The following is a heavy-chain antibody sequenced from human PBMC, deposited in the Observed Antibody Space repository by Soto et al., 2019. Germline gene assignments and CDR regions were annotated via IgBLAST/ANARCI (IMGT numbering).Heavy chain of an antibody. CDR1: GYSFTSYW. J-gene: IGHJ6*02. CDR2: IYPGDSDT. V-gene: IGHV5-51*01. CDR3: ARPLAGTHYYYGMDV. Sequence: GESLKISCKGSGYSFTSYWMGWVRQMPGKGLGWMGIIYPGDSDTRYSPSFQGQVTISADKSISTAYLQWSSLKASDTAMYYCARPLAGTHYYYGMDVWGQGTTVTSP. D-gene: IGHD6-13*01.